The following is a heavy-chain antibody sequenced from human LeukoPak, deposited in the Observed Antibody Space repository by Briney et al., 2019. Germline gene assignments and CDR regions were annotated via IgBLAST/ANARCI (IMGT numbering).Heavy chain of an antibody. D-gene: IGHD3-10*01. CDR3: ALLSRYYGSGNPIGLDY. CDR1: GGTFSSYA. V-gene: IGHV1-69*05. J-gene: IGHJ4*02. Sequence: SVKVSCKASGGTFSSYAISWVRQAPGQGLEWMGGIIPIFGTANYAQKFQGRVTITTDESTSTAYMELSSLRPEDTAVYYCALLSRYYGSGNPIGLDYWGQGTLVTVSS. CDR2: IIPIFGTA.